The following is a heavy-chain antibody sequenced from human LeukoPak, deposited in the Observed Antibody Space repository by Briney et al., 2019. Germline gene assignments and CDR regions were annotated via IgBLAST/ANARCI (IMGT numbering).Heavy chain of an antibody. CDR3: AAPGYYDSSGYSI. CDR2: IVVGSGNT. CDR1: GFTFTSTA. Sequence: TSVKVSCKASGFTFTSTAMQWVRQARGRRLEWIGWIVVGSGNTNYAQKFQERVTINRYMSTSTAYMELSSLRSEDTAVYYCAAPGYYDSSGYSIWGQGTLVTVSS. D-gene: IGHD3-22*01. J-gene: IGHJ4*02. V-gene: IGHV1-58*02.